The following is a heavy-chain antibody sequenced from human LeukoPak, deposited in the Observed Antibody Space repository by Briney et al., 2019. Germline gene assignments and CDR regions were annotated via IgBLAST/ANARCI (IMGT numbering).Heavy chain of an antibody. J-gene: IGHJ4*02. V-gene: IGHV3-23*05. CDR3: AKVTQSGYYDY. CDR1: GFTFSSYA. D-gene: IGHD2-15*01. CDR2: IYSGTI. Sequence: PGGSLRLSCAASGFTFSSYAMSWVRQAPGKGLEWVSFIYSGTIHYSDSVKGRFTISRDNSKNTLYLQMNSLRAEDTAVYYCAKVTQSGYYDYWGQGTLVTVSS.